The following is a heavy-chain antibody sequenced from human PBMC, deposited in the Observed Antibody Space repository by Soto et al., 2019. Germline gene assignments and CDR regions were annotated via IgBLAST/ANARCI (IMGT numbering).Heavy chain of an antibody. V-gene: IGHV4-34*01. D-gene: IGHD3-10*01. CDR2: INHSGST. Sequence: KASETLSLTCAVYGGSFSGYYWSWIRQPPGKGLEWIGEINHSGSTNYNPSLKSRVTISVDTSKNQFSLKLSSVTAADTAVYYCARSPYGSGSHIGDYWGQGTLVTVSS. J-gene: IGHJ4*02. CDR1: GGSFSGYY. CDR3: ARSPYGSGSHIGDY.